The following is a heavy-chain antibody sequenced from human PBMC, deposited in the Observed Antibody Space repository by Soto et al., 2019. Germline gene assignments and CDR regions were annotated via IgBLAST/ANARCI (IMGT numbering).Heavy chain of an antibody. CDR1: GYTLTELS. CDR3: ATDGRVATIRGYYYYGMVV. V-gene: IGHV1-24*01. D-gene: IGHD5-12*01. Sequence: ASVKVSCKVSGYTLTELSMHWVRQAPGKGLEWMGGFDPEDGETIYAQKFQGKVTMTEDTSTDTAYMELSSLRSEDTAVYYCATDGRVATIRGYYYYGMVVWGQGTTVTVSS. J-gene: IGHJ6*02. CDR2: FDPEDGET.